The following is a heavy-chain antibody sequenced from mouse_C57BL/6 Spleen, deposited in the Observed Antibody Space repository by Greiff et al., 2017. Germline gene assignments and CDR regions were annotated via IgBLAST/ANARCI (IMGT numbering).Heavy chain of an antibody. V-gene: IGHV1-82*01. D-gene: IGHD2-3*01. CDR1: GYAFSSSW. J-gene: IGHJ4*01. Sequence: VQLQQSGPELVKPGASVKISCKASGYAFSSSWMNWVKQRPGKGLEWIGRIYPGDGATTYNGKFKGKATLTADKSSSTAYMQLSSLTSEDSAVYFCARDCYAYYYAMDDWGQGTSVTVSS. CDR2: IYPGDGAT. CDR3: ARDCYAYYYAMDD.